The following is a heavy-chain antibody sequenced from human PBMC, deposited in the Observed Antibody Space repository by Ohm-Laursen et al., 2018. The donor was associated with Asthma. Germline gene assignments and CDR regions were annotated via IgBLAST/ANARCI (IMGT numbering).Heavy chain of an antibody. CDR2: ISYDGSNK. Sequence: SLRLSCAASGFTFSSYGMHWVRQAPGKGLEWVAVISYDGSNKYYADSVKGRFTISRDNSKNTLYLQMNSLRAEDTAVYYCARDRGYCSSTSCYSLWEFDYWGQGTLVTVSS. V-gene: IGHV3-30*03. J-gene: IGHJ4*02. D-gene: IGHD2-2*02. CDR3: ARDRGYCSSTSCYSLWEFDY. CDR1: GFTFSSYG.